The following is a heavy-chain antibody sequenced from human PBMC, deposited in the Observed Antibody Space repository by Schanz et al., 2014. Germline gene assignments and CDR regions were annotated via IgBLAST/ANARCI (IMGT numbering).Heavy chain of an antibody. Sequence: QVQLVESGGGVAQPGGSLRLSCAASGFSFSGYGMHWVRQAPGKGLEWVAYIRFDASAKYYGDSVEGRFTISRDNAKNSMYLEMNSLRAEDTAVFYCARVGGTYYDFWSGVPPTVMHDGFDIWGQGTMVTVSS. CDR1: GFSFSGYG. D-gene: IGHD3-3*01. CDR2: IRFDASAK. CDR3: ARVGGTYYDFWSGVPPTVMHDGFDI. V-gene: IGHV3-30*02. J-gene: IGHJ3*02.